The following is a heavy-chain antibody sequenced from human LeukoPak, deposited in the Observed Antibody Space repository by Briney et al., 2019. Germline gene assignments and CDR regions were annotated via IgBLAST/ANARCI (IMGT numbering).Heavy chain of an antibody. CDR2: ISSSSTI. J-gene: IGHJ4*02. Sequence: PGGSLRLSCAASGFTFSSFAMNWVRQAPGKGLEWVSYISSSSTIYYADSVKGRFTISRDNAKNSLYLQMNSLRAEDTAVYYCARTYYDFWSGYYGLGYWGQGTLVTVSS. CDR1: GFTFSSFA. D-gene: IGHD3-3*01. V-gene: IGHV3-48*01. CDR3: ARTYYDFWSGYYGLGY.